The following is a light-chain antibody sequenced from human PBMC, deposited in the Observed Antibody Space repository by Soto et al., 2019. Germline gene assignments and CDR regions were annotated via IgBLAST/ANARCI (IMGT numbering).Light chain of an antibody. CDR3: SSYTRSSTRV. V-gene: IGLV2-14*03. CDR2: DIR. CDR1: SSDVGGYKY. Sequence: QSALTQPASVSGSPGQLITISCTGTSSDVGGYKYVSWYQQHPGKAPKLMIYDIRNRPSGVSNRFSGSKSGNTASLTISGLQAEDEADYYCSSYTRSSTRVFGTGTKVPVL. J-gene: IGLJ1*01.